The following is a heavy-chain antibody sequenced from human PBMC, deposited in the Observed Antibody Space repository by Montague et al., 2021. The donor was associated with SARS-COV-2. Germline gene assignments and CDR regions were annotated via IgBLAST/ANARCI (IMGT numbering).Heavy chain of an antibody. Sequence: SETLSLTCTVSGDSISSGRYFWIWVRQAPGKGLVWIGYIFYFGNTSYNPSLRSRVTISVDTSNNQFSLRLSSVTAADTARYYCARVGNYLGFYWGQGSLVTVSS. CDR1: GDSISSGRYF. J-gene: IGHJ1*01. D-gene: IGHD3-10*01. CDR2: IFYFGNT. V-gene: IGHV4-61*01. CDR3: ARVGNYLGFY.